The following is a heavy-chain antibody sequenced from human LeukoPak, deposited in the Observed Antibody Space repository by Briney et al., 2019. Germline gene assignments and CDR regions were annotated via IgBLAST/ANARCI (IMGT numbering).Heavy chain of an antibody. V-gene: IGHV3-53*01. CDR2: IYNDGST. D-gene: IGHD4-23*01. Sequence: GGSLRLSCATSGFTVSANYMTWVRQAPGKGLEWVSVIYNDGSTYYADSVKGRFTISRDNVENSLYLQMNSLRDEDTAVYYCARVAAGYSVNYFDYWGQGTLVTVSS. J-gene: IGHJ4*02. CDR1: GFTVSANY. CDR3: ARVAAGYSVNYFDY.